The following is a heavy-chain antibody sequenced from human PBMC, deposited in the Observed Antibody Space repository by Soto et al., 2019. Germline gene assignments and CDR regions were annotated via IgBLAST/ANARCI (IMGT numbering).Heavy chain of an antibody. CDR2: ITSGSSI. CDR3: AREGVYDSLDY. D-gene: IGHD5-12*01. V-gene: IGHV3-48*03. CDR1: GFTFIGYE. J-gene: IGHJ4*02. Sequence: GGSLRLSCAASGFTFIGYEMNWVRQAPGKGLEWVSYITSGSSIYYADSVKGRFTISRDNAKNSLFLQMNSLRAEDTAVYYCAREGVYDSLDYWGQGTLVTVSS.